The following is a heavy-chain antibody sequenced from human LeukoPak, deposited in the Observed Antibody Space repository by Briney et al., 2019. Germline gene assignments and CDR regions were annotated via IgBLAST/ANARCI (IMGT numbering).Heavy chain of an antibody. V-gene: IGHV4-34*01. D-gene: IGHD3-9*01. CDR1: GGSFGGYY. CDR2: INHGGST. J-gene: IGHJ1*01. Sequence: SETLSLTCAVYGGSFGGYYWSWIRQPPGKGLEWIGEINHGGSTNYNPSLESRVTISVDTSKNQFSLKLSSVTAADTAVYYCARGPRLLRYFDWLSPRAEYFQHWGQGTLVTVSS. CDR3: ARGPRLLRYFDWLSPRAEYFQH.